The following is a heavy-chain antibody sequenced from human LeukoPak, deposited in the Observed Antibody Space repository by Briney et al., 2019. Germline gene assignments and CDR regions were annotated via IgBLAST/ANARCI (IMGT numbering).Heavy chain of an antibody. D-gene: IGHD3-22*01. V-gene: IGHV4-31*03. CDR3: ARGNYYDSSGYSSPAHLFDY. Sequence: KSSETLSLTCTVSGGSISSGGYYWSWIRQHPGKGLEWIGYIYYSGSTYYNPSLKSRVTISVDTSKNQFSLKLSSVTAADTAVYYCARGNYYDSSGYSSPAHLFDYWGQGTLVTVSS. J-gene: IGHJ4*02. CDR1: GGSISSGGYY. CDR2: IYYSGST.